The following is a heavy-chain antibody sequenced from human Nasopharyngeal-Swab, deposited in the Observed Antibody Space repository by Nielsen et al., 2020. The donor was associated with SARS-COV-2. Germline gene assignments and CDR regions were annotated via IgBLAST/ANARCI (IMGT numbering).Heavy chain of an antibody. V-gene: IGHV1-69*04. CDR2: IIPILGIA. D-gene: IGHD3-3*01. CDR3: ARGCGITIFGVVTCYYMDV. Sequence: SVKVSCKASGGTFSSYAISWVRQAPGQGLEWMGRIIPILGIANYAQKFQGRVTITADKSTSTAYMELSSLRSEDTAVYYCARGCGITIFGVVTCYYMDVWGKGTTVTVSS. J-gene: IGHJ6*03. CDR1: GGTFSSYA.